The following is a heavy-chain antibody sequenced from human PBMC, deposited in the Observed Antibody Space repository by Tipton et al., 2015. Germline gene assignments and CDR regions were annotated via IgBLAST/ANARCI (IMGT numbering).Heavy chain of an antibody. CDR1: GDSVRSASYF. CDR2: IFYTGGT. J-gene: IGHJ4*02. V-gene: IGHV4-61*01. CDR3: ARDYDAAFDY. Sequence: TLSLTCTVSGDSVRSASYFWTWIRQPPGKGLEWIGYIFYTGGTKYNPSLKSRATISLDTSKNQFSLEVSSVTAADTAVYYCARDYDAAFDYWGQGTLVTVSS. D-gene: IGHD3-22*01.